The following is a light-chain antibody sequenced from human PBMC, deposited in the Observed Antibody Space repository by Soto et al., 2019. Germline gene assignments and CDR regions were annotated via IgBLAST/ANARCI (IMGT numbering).Light chain of an antibody. CDR1: SSDIGAYNH. J-gene: IGLJ2*01. CDR3: SSYTSSTSV. CDR2: DVS. Sequence: QSALTQPASVSGSPGQSINISCTGSSSDIGAYNHVSWYQQHPGKAPKLMIYDVSNRPSGVSNRFSGPKSGTTASLTISGLQAEDEAAYYCSSYTSSTSVFGGGTKLTVL. V-gene: IGLV2-14*01.